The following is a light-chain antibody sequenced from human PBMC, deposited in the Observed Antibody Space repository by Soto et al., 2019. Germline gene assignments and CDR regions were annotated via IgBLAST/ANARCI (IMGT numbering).Light chain of an antibody. CDR2: DIS. Sequence: QSALTQPPSVSGSPGQSVAISCTGTSSDVGGYNYVSWYQQHPGKAPKLMIYDISGRPSGVPDRFSGSKSGNTASLTISGLQAEDEADYYCCSYAGTCAVFGGGTKLTVL. CDR1: SSDVGGYNY. J-gene: IGLJ2*01. CDR3: CSYAGTCAV. V-gene: IGLV2-11*01.